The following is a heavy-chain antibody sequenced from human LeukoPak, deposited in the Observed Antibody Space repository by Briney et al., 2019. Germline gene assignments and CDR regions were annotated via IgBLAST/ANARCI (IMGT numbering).Heavy chain of an antibody. Sequence: GGSLRLSCAASGFTFSNYGMHWVRQAPGKGLEWVAFIRSDESNKYYADSVKGRFTISRDNAKNTLFLQMDSLRVEDAAVYYCARPYCSSHSCYPWYLDLWGRGTLVTVSS. D-gene: IGHD2-2*01. CDR2: IRSDESNK. CDR1: GFTFSNYG. J-gene: IGHJ2*01. V-gene: IGHV3-30*02. CDR3: ARPYCSSHSCYPWYLDL.